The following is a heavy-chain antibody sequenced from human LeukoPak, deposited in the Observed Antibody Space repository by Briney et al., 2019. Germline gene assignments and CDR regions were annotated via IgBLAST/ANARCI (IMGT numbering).Heavy chain of an antibody. J-gene: IGHJ4*02. CDR3: ARVDDVGATQRSFDY. D-gene: IGHD1-26*01. Sequence: GGSLRLSCAASGFTFSSYGMHWVRQAPGKGLEWVAVIWYDGSNKYYADSVKGRFTISRDNSKNTLYRQMNSLRAEDTAVYYCARVDDVGATQRSFDYWGQGTLVTVSS. CDR1: GFTFSSYG. V-gene: IGHV3-33*01. CDR2: IWYDGSNK.